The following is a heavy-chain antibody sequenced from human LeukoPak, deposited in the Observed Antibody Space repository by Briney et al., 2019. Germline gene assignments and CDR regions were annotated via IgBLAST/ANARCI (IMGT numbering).Heavy chain of an antibody. D-gene: IGHD6-25*01. V-gene: IGHV4-31*03. Sequence: SQTLYLTCSVSGGSISSGGYYWSWIRQHPGKGLEWIGYIYYSGNTYYNPSLKSRVIISVDTSKNQFSLKVNSVTAADTAVYYCARDARFSGTPPFGMDVWGQGTTVTVSS. J-gene: IGHJ6*02. CDR1: GGSISSGGYY. CDR3: ARDARFSGTPPFGMDV. CDR2: IYYSGNT.